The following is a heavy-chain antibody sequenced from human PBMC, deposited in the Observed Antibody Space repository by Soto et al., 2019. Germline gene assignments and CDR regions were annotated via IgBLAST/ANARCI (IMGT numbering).Heavy chain of an antibody. CDR3: VSSVLFALDS. J-gene: IGHJ5*02. V-gene: IGHV3-72*01. Sequence: PGGSLRLSCAASGFTFSDHYLDWVRQAPGEGLEWVGRSRNKANSYTTDFAASVKGRFTISRDDSKNSLYLQMNNLKTEDTAVYYCVSSVLFALDSWGQGTLVTVSS. D-gene: IGHD3-16*01. CDR2: SRNKANSYTT. CDR1: GFTFSDHY.